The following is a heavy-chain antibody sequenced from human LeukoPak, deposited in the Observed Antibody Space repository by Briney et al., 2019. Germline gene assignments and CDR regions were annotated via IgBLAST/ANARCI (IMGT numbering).Heavy chain of an antibody. J-gene: IGHJ3*02. V-gene: IGHV3-48*02. CDR2: ISSSSSTI. Sequence: GGSLRLSCPASRITFSSYSMNWVRQAPGKGLEWVSYISSSSSTIYYADSVKGRFTISRDNAKNSLYLHMNSLRDEDTAVYYCAREGRGYCSSTSCYRDAFDIWGQGTMVTV. CDR3: AREGRGYCSSTSCYRDAFDI. D-gene: IGHD2-2*02. CDR1: RITFSSYS.